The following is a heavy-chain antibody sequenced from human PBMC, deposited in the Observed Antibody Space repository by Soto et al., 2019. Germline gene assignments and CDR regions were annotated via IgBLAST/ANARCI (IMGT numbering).Heavy chain of an antibody. V-gene: IGHV3-23*01. Sequence: GGSLRLSWGASRFTFSGYGMQWVRHAPGKGLEWVSAISGNGGIPIYADSVAGLFTISRDNSKNTRYLQMNSLRAEDKAVYYCAKGLYCSGGSCYAGWFDPWGQGTLVTVSS. CDR1: RFTFSGYG. CDR2: ISGNGGIP. D-gene: IGHD2-15*01. CDR3: AKGLYCSGGSCYAGWFDP. J-gene: IGHJ5*02.